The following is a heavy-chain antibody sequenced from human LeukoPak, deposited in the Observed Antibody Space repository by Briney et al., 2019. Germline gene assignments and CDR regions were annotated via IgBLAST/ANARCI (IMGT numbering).Heavy chain of an antibody. CDR3: ARGPRRIVATIPGSGLVY. J-gene: IGHJ4*02. Sequence: ASVKVSCKASGYTFTGYYMHWVRQAPGQGLEWMGWINPNSGGTNYAQKFQGRVTMIRDTSISTAYMALSRLRSDDTAVYYCARGPRRIVATIPGSGLVYWGQGTLVTVSS. CDR1: GYTFTGYY. CDR2: INPNSGGT. V-gene: IGHV1-2*02. D-gene: IGHD5-12*01.